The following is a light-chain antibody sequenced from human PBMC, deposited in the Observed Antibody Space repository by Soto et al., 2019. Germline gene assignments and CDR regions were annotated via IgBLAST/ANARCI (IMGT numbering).Light chain of an antibody. CDR3: QQLESYPSN. V-gene: IGKV1-9*01. Sequence: IQLTQSPSSLSASVGDRVTITCRASQGISNFLAWYKQKPGKAPKLLIYAASTLQSGVPSRLSGSGPGTHFTLTISRLQPEDFATYYCQQLESYPSNFREGTTPDIK. CDR1: QGISNF. J-gene: IGKJ4*01. CDR2: AAS.